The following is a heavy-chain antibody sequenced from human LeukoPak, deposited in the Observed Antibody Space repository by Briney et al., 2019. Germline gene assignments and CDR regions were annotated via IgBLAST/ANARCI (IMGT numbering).Heavy chain of an antibody. J-gene: IGHJ4*02. CDR3: AKADRILTGDAYFDY. D-gene: IGHD7-27*01. Sequence: PGGSLRLSCAASGFTFSSYAMSWVRQAPGKGLEWVSAISGGGGSTYYADSVKGRFTISRDNSKNTLYLQMNSLRAEDTAVYYCAKADRILTGDAYFDYWGQGTLVTVSS. V-gene: IGHV3-23*01. CDR2: ISGGGGST. CDR1: GFTFSSYA.